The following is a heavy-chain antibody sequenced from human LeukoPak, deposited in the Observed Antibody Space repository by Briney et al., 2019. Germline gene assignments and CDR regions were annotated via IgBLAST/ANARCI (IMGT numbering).Heavy chain of an antibody. V-gene: IGHV1-18*01. D-gene: IGHD3-16*02. CDR2: ISAYNGNT. J-gene: IGHJ5*02. CDR3: ARDEGYYDYVWGSYPDGDWFDP. CDR1: GYTFTSYG. Sequence: VASVKVSCKASGYTFTSYGISWVRQAPGQGLEWMGWISAYNGNTNYAQKLQGRVTMTTDTSTSTAYMELRSLRSDDTAVYYCARDEGYYDYVWGSYPDGDWFDPWGQGTLVTVSS.